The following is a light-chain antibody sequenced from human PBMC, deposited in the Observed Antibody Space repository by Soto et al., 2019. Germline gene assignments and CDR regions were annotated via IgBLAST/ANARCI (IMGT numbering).Light chain of an antibody. Sequence: AIQLTQSPSSLSASVGDRVTITCRASQDIRGALAWYQQKPGKAPKFLIFDVSTLQSGVPSRFSGSGSGTDFTLTISGLQPEDFGTYYCQQFNTYPITFGQGTRLEIK. J-gene: IGKJ5*01. CDR2: DVS. V-gene: IGKV1-13*02. CDR1: QDIRGA. CDR3: QQFNTYPIT.